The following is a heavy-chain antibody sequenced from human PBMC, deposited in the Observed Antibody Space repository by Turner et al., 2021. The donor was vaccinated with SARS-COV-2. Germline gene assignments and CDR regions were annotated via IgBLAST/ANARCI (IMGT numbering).Heavy chain of an antibody. CDR2: VGTAGDT. J-gene: IGHJ5*02. CDR1: GFPFSNYD. D-gene: IGHD3-10*01. CDR3: ARAKFRGLISWFDP. Sequence: EVQMVESGGGLVQPGGSLRHSCAASGFPFSNYDMHWVRQATGKGLEWVSAVGTAGDTYYPGSVKGRFTISRENGKNSLYLQMNSLRAGDTAVYYCARAKFRGLISWFDPWGQGTLVTVSS. V-gene: IGHV3-13*04.